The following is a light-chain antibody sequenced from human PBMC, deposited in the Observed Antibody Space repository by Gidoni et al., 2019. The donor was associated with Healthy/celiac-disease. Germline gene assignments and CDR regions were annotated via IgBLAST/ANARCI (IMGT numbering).Light chain of an antibody. Sequence: QSALTQPASVSGSPGQSITISCTGTSSDVGGYNYVSWYQQHPGKAPKRMIYEVSNRPSGVSNRFSGSKSGNTASLTISGLQAEDEADDYCSSYTSSRVFGTGTKVTVL. CDR2: EVS. CDR1: SSDVGGYNY. J-gene: IGLJ1*01. V-gene: IGLV2-14*01. CDR3: SSYTSSRV.